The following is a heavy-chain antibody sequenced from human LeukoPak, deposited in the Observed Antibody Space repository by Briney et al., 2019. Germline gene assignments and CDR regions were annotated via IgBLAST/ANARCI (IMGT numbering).Heavy chain of an antibody. V-gene: IGHV3-30*02. J-gene: IGHJ4*02. D-gene: IGHD6-6*01. CDR2: VRYDGGNK. Sequence: GGSLRLSCAASGFTFSSYGMHWVRQAQGKGLEWVAFVRYDGGNKYYAASVKGRFTISRDNSKNTLYLQMASLRAEDTAVYCCLKTGGSSHYWGQGTLVTVSS. CDR1: GFTFSSYG. CDR3: LKTGGSSHY.